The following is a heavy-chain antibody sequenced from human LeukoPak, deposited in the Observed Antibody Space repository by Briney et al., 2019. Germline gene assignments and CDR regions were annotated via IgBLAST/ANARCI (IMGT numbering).Heavy chain of an antibody. D-gene: IGHD6-13*01. V-gene: IGHV4-4*02. J-gene: IGHJ4*02. CDR1: GGSISSSNW. Sequence: SETLSLTCAVSGGSISSSNWWSWVRQPPGKGLEWIGEIYHSGSTNYNPSLKSRVTISVDTSKNQFSLKLSSVTAADTAVYYCARGLAAAGPRGTDYWGQGTPVTVSS. CDR2: IYHSGST. CDR3: ARGLAAAGPRGTDY.